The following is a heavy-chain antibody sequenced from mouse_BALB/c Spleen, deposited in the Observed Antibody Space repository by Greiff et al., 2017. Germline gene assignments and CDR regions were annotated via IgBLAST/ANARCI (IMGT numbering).Heavy chain of an antibody. J-gene: IGHJ2*01. CDR1: GFTFSSYA. D-gene: IGHD2-4*01. CDR2: ISSGGSYT. V-gene: IGHV5-9-3*01. CDR3: ARHEDYDYAGFDY. Sequence: EVKLVESGGGLVKPGGSLKLSCAASGFTFSSYAMSWVRQTPEKRLEWVATISSGGSYTYYPDSVKGRFTISRDNAKNTLYLQMSSLRSEDTAMYYCARHEDYDYAGFDYWGQGTTLTVSS.